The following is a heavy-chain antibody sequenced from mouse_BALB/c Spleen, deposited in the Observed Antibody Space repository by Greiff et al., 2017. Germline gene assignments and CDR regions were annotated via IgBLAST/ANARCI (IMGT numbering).Heavy chain of an antibody. V-gene: IGHV1-54*01. Sequence: QVQLQQSGAELVRPGTSVKVSCKASGYAFTNYLIEWVKQRPGQGLEWIGVINPGSGGTNYNEKFKGKATLTADKSSSTAYMQLSSLTSDDSAVYFCARSGYYGSSYEAYWGQGTLVTVSA. J-gene: IGHJ3*01. CDR3: ARSGYYGSSYEAY. CDR2: INPGSGGT. CDR1: GYAFTNYL. D-gene: IGHD1-1*01.